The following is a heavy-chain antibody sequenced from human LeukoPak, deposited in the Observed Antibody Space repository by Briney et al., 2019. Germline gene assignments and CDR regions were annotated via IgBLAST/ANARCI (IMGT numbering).Heavy chain of an antibody. J-gene: IGHJ6*03. Sequence: ASVKVSYKASGYTFTSYYMHWVRQAPGQGLEWMGIINPSGGSTSYAQKFQGRVTMTRDTSTSTVYMELSSLRSEDTAVYYCARTEVSDFWSGPTPYYYYYMDVWGKGTTVTVSS. CDR2: INPSGGST. CDR1: GYTFTSYY. V-gene: IGHV1-46*01. CDR3: ARTEVSDFWSGPTPYYYYYMDV. D-gene: IGHD3-3*01.